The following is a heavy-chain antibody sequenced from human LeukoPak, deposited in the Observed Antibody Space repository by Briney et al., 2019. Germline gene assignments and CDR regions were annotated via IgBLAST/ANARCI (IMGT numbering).Heavy chain of an antibody. J-gene: IGHJ4*02. D-gene: IGHD4-23*01. V-gene: IGHV4-61*05. CDR3: ARVRGKSIDY. Sequence: SETLSLTCTVSGGSISSSSYYWGWIRQPPGKGLEWIGYIYYSGSTNYNPSLKSRVTISVDTSKNQFSLKLSSVTAADTAVYYCARVRGKSIDYWGQGTLVTVSS. CDR1: GGSISSSSYY. CDR2: IYYSGST.